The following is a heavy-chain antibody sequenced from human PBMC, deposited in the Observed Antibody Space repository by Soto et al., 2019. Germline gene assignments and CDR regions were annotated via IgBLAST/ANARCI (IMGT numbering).Heavy chain of an antibody. CDR1: GYTFSDYY. D-gene: IGHD1-26*01. CDR2: INPSSGGT. CDR3: AREMGVIGAPGYTWFDP. V-gene: IGHV1-2*02. J-gene: IGHJ5*02. Sequence: ASVKVSCKASGYTFSDYYVHWVREAPGQGLEWMGWINPSSGGTIYTQRFQGRVTMTRDTSISAVYMELSRLTSDDTAVYYCAREMGVIGAPGYTWFDPWGQGALVTVSS.